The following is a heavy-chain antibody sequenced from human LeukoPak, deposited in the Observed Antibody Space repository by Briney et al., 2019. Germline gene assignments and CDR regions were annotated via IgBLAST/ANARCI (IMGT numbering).Heavy chain of an antibody. D-gene: IGHD3-22*01. CDR3: AKVQKYYYDSSGYPD. J-gene: IGHJ4*02. CDR1: GFTFSSYG. V-gene: IGHV3-30*18. CDR2: ISYDGSNK. Sequence: GGSLRLSCAASGFTFSSYGMHWVRQAPGKGLEWVAVISYDGSNKYYADSVKGRFTISRDNSKNTLYLQMNSLRAEDTAVYYCAKVQKYYYDSSGYPDWGQGTLVTVSS.